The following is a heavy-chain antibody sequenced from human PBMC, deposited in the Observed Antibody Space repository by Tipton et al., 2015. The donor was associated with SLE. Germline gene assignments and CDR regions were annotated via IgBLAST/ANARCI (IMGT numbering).Heavy chain of an antibody. CDR1: GGSISSYY. V-gene: IGHV4-59*01. CDR2: IYYSGST. J-gene: IGHJ6*03. Sequence: LRLSCAASGGSISSYYWSWIRQPPGKGLEWIGYIYYSGSTNYNPSLKSRVTISVDTSKNQFSLKLSSVTAADTAVYYCARGSSSSSYYYYYMDVWGKGTTVTVSS. CDR3: ARGSSSSSYYYYYMDV. D-gene: IGHD6-6*01.